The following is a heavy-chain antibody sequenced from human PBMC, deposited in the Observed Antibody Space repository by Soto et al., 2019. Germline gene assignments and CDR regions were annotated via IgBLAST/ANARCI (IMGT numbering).Heavy chain of an antibody. D-gene: IGHD6-13*01. CDR1: GYTFTGYY. V-gene: IGHV1-2*02. CDR3: GIAAAEYYFDY. Sequence: EASVKVSCKASGYTFTGYYMHWVRQAPGQGLEWMGWINPNSGGTSYAQKFQGRVTMTRDTSISTAYMELSRLRSDDTAVYYCGIAAAEYYFDYWGQGTLVTVSS. CDR2: INPNSGGT. J-gene: IGHJ4*02.